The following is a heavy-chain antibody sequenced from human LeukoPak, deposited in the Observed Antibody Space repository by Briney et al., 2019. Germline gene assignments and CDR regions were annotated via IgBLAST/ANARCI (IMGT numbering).Heavy chain of an antibody. CDR2: TTGSGITT. J-gene: IGHJ3*02. V-gene: IGHV3-23*01. Sequence: GGSLRLSCTASGFHFSDYAMSWVRQAPGKGLEWVSVTTGSGITTYYADSVKGRFTISRDNSKNTLSLQMDSLRGEDTGVYYCAKHSVGATVGWDAFDIWGQGTLVTVSS. CDR3: AKHSVGATVGWDAFDI. CDR1: GFHFSDYA. D-gene: IGHD1-26*01.